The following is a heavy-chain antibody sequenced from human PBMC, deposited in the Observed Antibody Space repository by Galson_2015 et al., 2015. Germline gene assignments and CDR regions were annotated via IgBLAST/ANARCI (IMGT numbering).Heavy chain of an antibody. J-gene: IGHJ3*02. V-gene: IGHV3-11*01. CDR3: ARPMVRRVIEDAFDI. CDR2: IGPSGSDI. CDR1: GFTFSDHY. Sequence: SLRLSCAASGFTFSDHYMNWIRQAPGKGLEWVSYIGPSGSDINYADSVKGRFTISRDNAKNSLYLQMNSLRAEDTAVYYCARPMVRRVIEDAFDIWGQGTMVTVSS. D-gene: IGHD3-10*01.